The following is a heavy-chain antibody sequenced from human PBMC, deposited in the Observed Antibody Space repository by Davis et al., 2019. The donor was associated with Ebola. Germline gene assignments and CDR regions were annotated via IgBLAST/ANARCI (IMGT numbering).Heavy chain of an antibody. J-gene: IGHJ6*04. Sequence: PGGSLRHSYAASGFTFSSYAMSWVRQAPGKGLEWVSAISGSGGSTYYADSVKGRFTISRDNSKKTLYLQMNSLRAEDTAVYYCAKSGLSFGVVKYHYGMDVWGKGTTVTVSS. CDR1: GFTFSSYA. CDR3: AKSGLSFGVVKYHYGMDV. CDR2: ISGSGGST. D-gene: IGHD3-3*01. V-gene: IGHV3-23*01.